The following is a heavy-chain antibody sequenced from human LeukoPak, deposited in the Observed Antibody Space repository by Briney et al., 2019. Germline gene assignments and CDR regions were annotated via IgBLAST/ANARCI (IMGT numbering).Heavy chain of an antibody. CDR3: ARDTWLQSGYYFDY. CDR1: GFTLRSYV. V-gene: IGHV3-21*01. J-gene: IGHJ4*02. CDR2: ISSSSSYI. Sequence: GGSLRLSCVASGFTLRSYVMNWVRQAPGKGLEWVSSISSSSSYIYYADSVKGRFTISRDNAKNSLYLQMNSLRAEDTAVYYCARDTWLQSGYYFDYWGQGTLVTVSS. D-gene: IGHD5-24*01.